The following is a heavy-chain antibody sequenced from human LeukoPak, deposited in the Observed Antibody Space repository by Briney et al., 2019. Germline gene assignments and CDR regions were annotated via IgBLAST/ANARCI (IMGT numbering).Heavy chain of an antibody. D-gene: IGHD3-22*01. CDR2: IYYRGST. CDR1: GGSISSSSYY. J-gene: IGHJ4*02. V-gene: IGHV4-39*01. Sequence: ASETLSLICSVSGGSISSSSYYWGWIRQPPGKGLEWIGSIYYRGSTDYSPSLKSRVAISVDASKNQFSLKLNSVTAADTAVYYCARLPYYDTSGHDYWGQGTLVTVSS. CDR3: ARLPYYDTSGHDY.